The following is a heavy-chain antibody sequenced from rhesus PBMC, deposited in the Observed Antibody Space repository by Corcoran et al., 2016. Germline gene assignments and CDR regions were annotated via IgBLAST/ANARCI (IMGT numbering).Heavy chain of an antibody. V-gene: IGHV4-169*02. D-gene: IGHD4-29*01. Sequence: QLQLPESGPGLVKPSETLSVTCAVYGGSIRSSYWSWIRQARGKGLEWIGYIYGSGSCTNYNPSRKSRVTLSVETSKNQLSLKLSSVTTADTAVYYCARDVTGSSPDYWGQGVLVTVSS. CDR2: IYGSGSCT. J-gene: IGHJ4*01. CDR3: ARDVTGSSPDY. CDR1: GGSIRSSY.